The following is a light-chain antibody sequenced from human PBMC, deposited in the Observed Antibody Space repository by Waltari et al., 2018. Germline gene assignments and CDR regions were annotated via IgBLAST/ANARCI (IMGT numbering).Light chain of an antibody. J-gene: IGKJ1*01. CDR1: QSVSSSY. Sequence: EIVLTQSPGTLSSSPGERATLSCRASQSVSSSYLAWYQQKPGQAPRLLIYGASSRATGITDRFSGSGSGTDFTLTICRLEPEDFAVYYCQQYGRSPRTFGQGTTVEIK. CDR2: GAS. V-gene: IGKV3-20*01. CDR3: QQYGRSPRT.